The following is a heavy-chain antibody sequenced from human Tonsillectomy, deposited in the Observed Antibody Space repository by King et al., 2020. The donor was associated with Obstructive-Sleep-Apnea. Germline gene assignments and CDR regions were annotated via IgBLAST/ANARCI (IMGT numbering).Heavy chain of an antibody. V-gene: IGHV3-7*03. J-gene: IGHJ4*02. D-gene: IGHD3-10*01. Sequence: VQLVESGGGLVQPGGSLRLSCAASGFTFSSYWMSWVRQAPGKGLEWVANIKQDGSEKYYVDSVEGRFTISKDNPKNSLYLQMNSLRAEDTAVYYCAGITMVRGVIGYWGQGTLVTVSS. CDR2: IKQDGSEK. CDR3: AGITMVRGVIGY. CDR1: GFTFSSYW.